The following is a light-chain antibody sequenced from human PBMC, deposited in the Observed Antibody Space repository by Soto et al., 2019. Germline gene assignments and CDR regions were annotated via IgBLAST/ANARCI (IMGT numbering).Light chain of an antibody. Sequence: EIVMTQSPATLSVSPGVRATFSCRASQSVSSNLAWYQQKPGQAPRLLIYGASTRATGIPARFSGSESGTEFTLTISSLQSEDFAVYYCQQDNNWPRALTFGGGTKVEIK. V-gene: IGKV3-15*01. CDR3: QQDNNWPRALT. CDR1: QSVSSN. CDR2: GAS. J-gene: IGKJ4*01.